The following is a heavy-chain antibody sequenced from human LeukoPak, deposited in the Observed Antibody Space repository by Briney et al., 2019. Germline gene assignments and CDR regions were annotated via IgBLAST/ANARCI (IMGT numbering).Heavy chain of an antibody. V-gene: IGHV5-51*01. CDR2: IYPGDSDT. CDR1: GYSFTSYW. D-gene: IGHD3-10*01. J-gene: IGHJ4*02. CDR3: ARHATAIYYGSGTPDY. Sequence: GESLKISCKGSGYSFTSYWIGWVRQMPGKGLEWMGIIYPGDSDTRYSPSFQGQVTISADKSISTAYLQWSSLKASDTAMYYCARHATAIYYGSGTPDYWGQGTLVTVSS.